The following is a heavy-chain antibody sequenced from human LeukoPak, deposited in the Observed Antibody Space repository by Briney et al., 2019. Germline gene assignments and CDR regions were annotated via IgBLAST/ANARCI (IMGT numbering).Heavy chain of an antibody. CDR2: ISSNGGST. J-gene: IGHJ4*02. V-gene: IGHV3-64*01. D-gene: IGHD5-18*01. CDR3: ARGLNGYSWDYFDY. CDR1: GFTFSSYA. Sequence: GGSLRLSCAASGFTFSSYAMHWVRQAPGKGLEYVSAISSNGGSTYYANSVEGRFTISRDNSKNTLYLQMGSLGAEDMAVYYCARGLNGYSWDYFDYWGQGTLVTVSS.